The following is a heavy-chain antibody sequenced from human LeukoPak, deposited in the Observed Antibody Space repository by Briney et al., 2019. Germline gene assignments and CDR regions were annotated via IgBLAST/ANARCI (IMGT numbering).Heavy chain of an antibody. D-gene: IGHD2-2*02. CDR3: ARGVVVVPAAIHWFDP. CDR2: IIPILGIA. J-gene: IGHJ5*02. CDR1: GGTFSSYA. Sequence: ASVKVSCKASGGTFSSYAISWVRQAPGQGLEWMGRIIPILGIANYAQKFQGRVTITADKSTSTAYMELSSLRSEDTAVYYCARGVVVVPAAIHWFDPWGQGTLVTASS. V-gene: IGHV1-69*04.